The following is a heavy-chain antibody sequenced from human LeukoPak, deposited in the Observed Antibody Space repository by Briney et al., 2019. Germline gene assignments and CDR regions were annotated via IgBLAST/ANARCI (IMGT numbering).Heavy chain of an antibody. J-gene: IGHJ4*02. CDR3: ARDRDGL. V-gene: IGHV3-9*01. CDR2: ISWNSGSI. Sequence: QPGRSLRLSCAASGFTFDDYAMHWVRQAPGKGLEWVSGISWNSGSIGYADSVKGRFTISRDNAKNSLYLQMNSLRAEDTAVYYCARDRDGLWGQGTLVTVSS. CDR1: GFTFDDYA. D-gene: IGHD3/OR15-3a*01.